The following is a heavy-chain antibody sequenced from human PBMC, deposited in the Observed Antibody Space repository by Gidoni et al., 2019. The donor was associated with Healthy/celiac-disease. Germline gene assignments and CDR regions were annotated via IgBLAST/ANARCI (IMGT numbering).Heavy chain of an antibody. V-gene: IGHV3-30*18. J-gene: IGHJ6*02. CDR1: GFTFSSDG. CDR3: AKDGGPGGWKWLHHIQPGYYYGMDV. D-gene: IGHD5-12*01. CDR2: ISYDGSNK. Sequence: QVQLVESGGGVVQPGRSLRLSCAASGFTFSSDGMPWVRQAPGKGLEWVAVISYDGSNKYYADSVKGRFTISRDNSKNTLYLQMNSLRAEDTAVYYCAKDGGPGGWKWLHHIQPGYYYGMDVWGQGTTVTVSS.